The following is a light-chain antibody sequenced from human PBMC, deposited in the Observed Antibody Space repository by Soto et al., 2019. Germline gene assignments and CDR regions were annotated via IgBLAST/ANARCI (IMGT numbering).Light chain of an antibody. CDR1: NRDLVTYNS. CDR2: DVR. CDR3: FSSSTRMSRHV. Sequence: QSVLTQPASVSGSPGQSITISCIGTNRDLVTYNSVSWYQQHPDKAPQLIIYDVRYRPSGVSDRFSGSMSGATASLIISGLQADDEADYYCFSSSTRMSRHVLGTGTKVTVL. V-gene: IGLV2-14*03. J-gene: IGLJ1*01.